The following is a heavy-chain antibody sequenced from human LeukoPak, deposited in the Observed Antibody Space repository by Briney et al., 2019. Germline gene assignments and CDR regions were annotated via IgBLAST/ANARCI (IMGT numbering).Heavy chain of an antibody. CDR2: IYYSGST. V-gene: IGHV4-59*08. D-gene: IGHD6-19*01. CDR1: GGSISGYH. J-gene: IGHJ4*02. CDR3: ARQGSGSARD. Sequence: SETLSLTCNVSGGSISGYHWSWIRQPPGKGLEWIGYIYYSGSTNYNPSLKSRVTISVDTSKDQFSLKLSSVTAADTAVYYCARQGSGSARDWGQGTLVTVSS.